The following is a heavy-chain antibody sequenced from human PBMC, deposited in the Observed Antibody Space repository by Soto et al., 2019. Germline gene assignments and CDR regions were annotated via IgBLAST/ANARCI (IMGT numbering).Heavy chain of an antibody. CDR1: GYSFTSYG. CDR2: ISANSGNT. CDR3: ARASASNWNDLSSAS. V-gene: IGHV1-18*04. D-gene: IGHD1-1*01. J-gene: IGHJ4*02. Sequence: ASVKFSCTSSGYSFTSYGFNWVRQAPGQGLEWMGWISANSGNTNYAQNLQGRVTMTTDTSTSTAYMELRSLTSDDTAVYYCARASASNWNDLSSASWGQGTVVTASS.